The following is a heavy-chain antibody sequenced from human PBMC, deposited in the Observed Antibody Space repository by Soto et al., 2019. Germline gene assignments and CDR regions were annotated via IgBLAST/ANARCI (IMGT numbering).Heavy chain of an antibody. CDR3: AVDTMIVVAPDAFDI. V-gene: IGHV3-30-3*01. CDR2: ISYDGSDK. Sequence: PGGSLRLSCAASGFTFSSYAKHWVRQAPGKGLEWVAAISYDGSDKYYADSVKGRFTISRDNSKNTLYLQMNSLRAEDTAVYYCAVDTMIVVAPDAFDIWGQGTMVTVSS. CDR1: GFTFSSYA. D-gene: IGHD3-22*01. J-gene: IGHJ3*02.